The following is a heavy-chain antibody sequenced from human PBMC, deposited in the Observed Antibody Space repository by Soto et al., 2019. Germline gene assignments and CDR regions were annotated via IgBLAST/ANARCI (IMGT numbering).Heavy chain of an antibody. V-gene: IGHV1-3*01. CDR3: ARDPTLDGSGSYPELNGLDP. J-gene: IGHJ5*02. CDR2: INAGNGNT. CDR1: GYTFTNYA. Sequence: ASVKVSCKASGYTFTNYAMHWVRQAPGQRLEWMGWINAGNGNTKYSQKFQGRVTITRDTSASTANMELSGLRAEDTAMYYCARDPTLDGSGSYPELNGLDPWGQGTLVTVSS. D-gene: IGHD3-10*01.